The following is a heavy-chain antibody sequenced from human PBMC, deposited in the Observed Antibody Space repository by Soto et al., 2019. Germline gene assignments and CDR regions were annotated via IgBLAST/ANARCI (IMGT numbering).Heavy chain of an antibody. Sequence: QVLLVESGGGVVQPGRSLRLSCAASGFTFSSYGMHWVRQAPGKGLEWVAVVWYDGSNKYYADSVKGRFTISRDNSKNTLYLQMNSLRAEDTAVYYCARDGVSKNHSSGWYYYGMDVWGQGTTVTVSS. CDR2: VWYDGSNK. CDR1: GFTFSSYG. V-gene: IGHV3-33*01. J-gene: IGHJ6*02. D-gene: IGHD6-25*01. CDR3: ARDGVSKNHSSGWYYYGMDV.